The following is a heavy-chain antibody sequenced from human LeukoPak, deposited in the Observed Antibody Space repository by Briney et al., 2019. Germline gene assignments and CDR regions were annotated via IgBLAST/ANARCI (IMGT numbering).Heavy chain of an antibody. Sequence: SETLSLTCTVSGGSISSSSYYWDWLRQPPGKGLEWIGSIYYIGSTSFNPSLKSRVTISVDTSKNQFSLNLNSVTAADTAVYYCARRSRSSGFFDYWGQGTLVTVSS. V-gene: IGHV4-39*01. D-gene: IGHD1-1*01. CDR2: IYYIGST. J-gene: IGHJ4*02. CDR3: ARRSRSSGFFDY. CDR1: GGSISSSSYY.